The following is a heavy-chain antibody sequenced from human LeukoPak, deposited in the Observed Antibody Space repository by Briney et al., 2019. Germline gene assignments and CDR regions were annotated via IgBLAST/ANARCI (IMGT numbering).Heavy chain of an antibody. CDR3: ARYSSTWPYWYLDL. CDR2: ISHSGTT. Sequence: SQTLSLTCAVSGGSISSGGYSWSWIRQPPGKGLEWIGYISHSGTTYYNPSLKSRFTISVDRSKNQFSLKLTSVTAADTAVYYCARYSSTWPYWYLDLWGRGTLVTVSS. D-gene: IGHD6-13*01. V-gene: IGHV4-30-2*01. J-gene: IGHJ2*01. CDR1: GGSISSGGYS.